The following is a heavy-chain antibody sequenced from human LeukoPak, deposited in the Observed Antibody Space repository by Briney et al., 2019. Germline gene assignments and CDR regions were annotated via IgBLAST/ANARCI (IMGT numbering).Heavy chain of an antibody. V-gene: IGHV3-33*01. D-gene: IGHD3-10*01. CDR2: IWYDRSNK. J-gene: IGHJ4*02. CDR3: ARDRRATPYGSGSFIDY. Sequence: GGSLRLSCAASGFTFSSYDMHWVRQAPGKGLEWVAVIWYDRSNKYYADSVKGRFTISRDNSKNTLYPQMNSLRAEDTAVYYCARDRRATPYGSGSFIDYWGQGTLVTVSS. CDR1: GFTFSSYD.